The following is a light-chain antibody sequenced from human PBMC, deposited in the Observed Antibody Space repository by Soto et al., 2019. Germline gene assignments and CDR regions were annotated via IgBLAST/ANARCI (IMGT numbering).Light chain of an antibody. CDR3: YSAADASIF. CDR1: ILAKKY. J-gene: IGLJ2*01. CDR2: KDT. V-gene: IGLV3-27*01. Sequence: SYELTQPSSVSVFPGQAAKIACSGDILAKKYGRWIQQKPGQAPVLLIYKDTERPSGIPARFSGSKSGAAVTLTISGAQIEDEADYFCYSAADASIFFGGGTKVTVL.